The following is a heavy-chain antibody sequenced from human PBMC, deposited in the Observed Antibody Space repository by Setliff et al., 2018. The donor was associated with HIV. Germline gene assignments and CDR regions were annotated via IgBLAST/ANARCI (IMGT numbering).Heavy chain of an antibody. CDR2: LSPSGTT. CDR3: ASFFVTTVTNQDY. CDR1: GGSFSNYY. Sequence: PSETLSLTCTVYGGSFSNYYTNWIRQPPGKGLEWIGELSPSGTTRSNPSLQSRVTISLDTSNNQFSLKLTSVTAAGTAMYYCASFFVTTVTNQDYWGQGTPVTVSS. D-gene: IGHD4-17*01. V-gene: IGHV4-34*01. J-gene: IGHJ4*02.